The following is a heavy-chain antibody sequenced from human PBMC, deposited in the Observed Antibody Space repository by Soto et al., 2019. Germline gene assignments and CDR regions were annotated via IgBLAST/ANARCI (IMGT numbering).Heavy chain of an antibody. CDR1: GFTFSSYA. CDR3: AKTFYDFWSGFDY. D-gene: IGHD3-3*01. V-gene: IGHV3-23*01. J-gene: IGHJ4*02. Sequence: GGSLLSCAASGFTFSSYAMSWVRQAPGKGLEWVSAISGSGGSTYYADSVKCRFTISRDNSKNTLYLQMNSLRAEDTAVYYCAKTFYDFWSGFDYWGQGTLVTVSS. CDR2: ISGSGGST.